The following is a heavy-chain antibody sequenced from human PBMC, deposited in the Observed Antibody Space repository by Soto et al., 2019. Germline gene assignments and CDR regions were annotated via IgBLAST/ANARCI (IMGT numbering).Heavy chain of an antibody. CDR3: AREYYDILTGYYDPYYFDY. V-gene: IGHV1-2*02. D-gene: IGHD3-9*01. J-gene: IGHJ4*02. Sequence: ASVKVSCKASGYTFSDYYLHWVRQAPGQALEWVGWMHPNNGGTNYAQKFRGRVTMTRDTSITTAFMELSSLSADDTAVYYCAREYYDILTGYYDPYYFDYWGQGTLVTVSS. CDR1: GYTFSDYY. CDR2: MHPNNGGT.